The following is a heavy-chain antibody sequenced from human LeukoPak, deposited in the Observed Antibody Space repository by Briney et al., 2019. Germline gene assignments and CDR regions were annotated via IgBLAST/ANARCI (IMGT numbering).Heavy chain of an antibody. CDR3: ANRVWGVHYYYMDV. Sequence: GGSLRLSCAASGFTFSSYAMHWVRQAPGKGLEYVSAISSNGGSTYYANSVKGRFTISRDNSKNTLYLQMNSLRAEDTAVYYCANRVWGVHYYYMDVWGKGTTVTISS. D-gene: IGHD3-10*01. V-gene: IGHV3-64*01. CDR2: ISSNGGST. CDR1: GFTFSSYA. J-gene: IGHJ6*03.